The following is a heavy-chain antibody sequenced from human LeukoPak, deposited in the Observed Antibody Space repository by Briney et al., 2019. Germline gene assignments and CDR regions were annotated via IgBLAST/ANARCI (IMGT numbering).Heavy chain of an antibody. CDR3: ARVSGSFRFDP. Sequence: ASVKVSCKASEYTFTGYYMHWVRQAPGQGLEWMGWINLNSGGTSYAQKFQGRVTMTRDTSISTAYMDLSSLRSDDTAVYYCARVSGSFRFDPWGQGTLVTVSS. CDR2: INLNSGGT. V-gene: IGHV1-2*02. CDR1: EYTFTGYY. D-gene: IGHD3-10*01. J-gene: IGHJ5*02.